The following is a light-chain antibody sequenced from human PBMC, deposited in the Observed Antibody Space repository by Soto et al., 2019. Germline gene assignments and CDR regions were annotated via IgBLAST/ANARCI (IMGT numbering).Light chain of an antibody. CDR1: QTTNNY. CDR3: QHTTDFT. Sequence: DIQMTQSPSSLSASVGDRVTITCRASQTTNNYLNWYQLKPGKAPKLLIFAASTLQRGVPPRFSGSTSGAESTLTITCLQPDDLGTYYCQHTTDFTFGQGTKVDI. J-gene: IGKJ2*01. V-gene: IGKV1-39*01. CDR2: AAS.